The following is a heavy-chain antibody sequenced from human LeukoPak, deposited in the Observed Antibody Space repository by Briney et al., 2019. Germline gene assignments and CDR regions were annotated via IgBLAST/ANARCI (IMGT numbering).Heavy chain of an antibody. D-gene: IGHD2-2*01. V-gene: IGHV4-61*01. CDR3: ARGGYCSSTSCYRLFRYYFDY. CDR2: IYYSGST. J-gene: IGHJ4*02. CDR1: GGSVSSGSYY. Sequence: SETLSLTCTVSGGSVSSGSYYWSWIRQPPGKGLEWIGYIYYSGSTNYNPSLKSRVTISVDTSKNQFSLKLSSVTAADTAVYYCARGGYCSSTSCYRLFRYYFDYWGQGTLVTVSS.